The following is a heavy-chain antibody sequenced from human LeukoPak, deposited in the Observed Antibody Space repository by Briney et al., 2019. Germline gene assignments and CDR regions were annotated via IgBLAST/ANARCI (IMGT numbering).Heavy chain of an antibody. Sequence: SETLSLTCTVSGGSISSYYWSWIRQPPGKGLEWIGEIYHSGTTNYNPSLKSRVTISIDKSKNQFSLKLSSVTAADTAVYYCARWYYYETSGLYYGSFDNWGRGTLVTVSS. D-gene: IGHD3-22*01. V-gene: IGHV4-59*12. J-gene: IGHJ5*02. CDR3: ARWYYYETSGLYYGSFDN. CDR1: GGSISSYY. CDR2: IYHSGTT.